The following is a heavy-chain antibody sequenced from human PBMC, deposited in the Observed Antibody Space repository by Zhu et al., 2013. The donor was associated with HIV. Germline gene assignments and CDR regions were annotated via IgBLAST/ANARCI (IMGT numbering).Heavy chain of an antibody. Sequence: QVQLVQSGAEVKKPGASVKVSCKASGYTFTGYYMHWVRQAPGQGLEWMGWINPNSGGTNYAQKFQGWVTMTRDTSISTAYMELSRLRSDDTAVYYCATSRPIAARPYYYYGMDVWGQGTTVTVSS. CDR1: GYTFTGYY. CDR3: ATSRPIAARPYYYYGMDV. J-gene: IGHJ6*02. D-gene: IGHD6-6*01. CDR2: INPNSGGT. V-gene: IGHV1-2*04.